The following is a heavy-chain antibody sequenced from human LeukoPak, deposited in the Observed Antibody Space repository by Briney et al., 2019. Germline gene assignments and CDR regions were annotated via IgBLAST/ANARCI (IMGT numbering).Heavy chain of an antibody. V-gene: IGHV3-53*01. CDR2: IYSGGST. J-gene: IGHJ4*02. CDR3: ARELDAKGFDY. Sequence: GGTLRLSCAASGFTFSSYGMSWVRQAPGKGLEWVSVIYSGGSTYYADSVKGRFTISRDNSKNTLYLQMNSLRAEDTAVYYCARELDAKGFDYWGQGTLVTVSS. CDR1: GFTFSSYG.